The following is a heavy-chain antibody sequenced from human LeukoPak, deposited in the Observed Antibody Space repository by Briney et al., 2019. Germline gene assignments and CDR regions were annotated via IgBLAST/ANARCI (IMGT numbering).Heavy chain of an antibody. Sequence: GGSLRLSCAVSGCSFSSHAMHWVRQAPGKGLEWVAAMSFDEGDKHYADSEKRRFTIPIENSKHILYLQMDTQRGEHTVVYYCATQPEGAAVDGMDVWGQGTTLTVSS. CDR2: MSFDEGDK. D-gene: IGHD6-13*01. CDR3: ATQPEGAAVDGMDV. V-gene: IGHV3-30-3*01. J-gene: IGHJ6*02. CDR1: GCSFSSHA.